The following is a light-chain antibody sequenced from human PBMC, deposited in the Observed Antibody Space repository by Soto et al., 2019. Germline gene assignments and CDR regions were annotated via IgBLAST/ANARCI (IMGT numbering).Light chain of an antibody. Sequence: EVLMTQSPATLSVSPGEGVTLSCRASQGIGDTLAWYQHKPGQPPRLLIYDASMRETGVPPRFSGSGSGTEFTLTISSLQSEDFAVYYCQQYNTWPPYTLCQGTNVDIK. V-gene: IGKV3-15*01. CDR2: DAS. CDR3: QQYNTWPPYT. CDR1: QGIGDT. J-gene: IGKJ2*01.